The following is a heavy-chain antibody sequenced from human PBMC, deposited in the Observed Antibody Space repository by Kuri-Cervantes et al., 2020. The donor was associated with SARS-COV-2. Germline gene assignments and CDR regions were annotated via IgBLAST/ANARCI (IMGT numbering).Heavy chain of an antibody. D-gene: IGHD2-21*02. CDR3: ARDRNPTPIVVLTVIRMDAFDI. Sequence: ASVKVSCKASGYSFISSGISWVRQAPGQGLEWMGWVNPYNGDTNYAQNFQGRVTMTTDTSTSTAYMELRNLRSDDTAVYYCARDRNPTPIVVLTVIRMDAFDIWGQGTMVTVSS. CDR2: VNPYNGDT. J-gene: IGHJ3*02. CDR1: GYSFISSG. V-gene: IGHV1-18*01.